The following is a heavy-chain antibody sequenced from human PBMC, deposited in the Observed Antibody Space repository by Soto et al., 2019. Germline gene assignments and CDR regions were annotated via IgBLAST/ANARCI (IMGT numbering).Heavy chain of an antibody. D-gene: IGHD2-21*02. J-gene: IGHJ4*02. CDR3: EKSWTHCFLHH. V-gene: IGHV3-23*01. CDR1: GFTFSSFA. CDR2: ISPGTGTT. Sequence: GWSLRLSCEATGFTFSSFAMTWVRQAPGKGLEWVSAISPGTGTTYYADSVKGRFTISRDNSKNTLYLQMNTVRAEDTAVYFCEKSWTHCFLHHWGQGTLGTVSS.